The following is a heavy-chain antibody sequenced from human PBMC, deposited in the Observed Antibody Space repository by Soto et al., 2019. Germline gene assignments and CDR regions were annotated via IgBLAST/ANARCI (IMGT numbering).Heavy chain of an antibody. CDR3: MLGSAWKDFDY. Sequence: PSETLSLTCTVSGGSITSSSYYWGWIRQPPGKGLEWIGNIYYSGSTYYNPSLKSRVTISVDTSKNQFSLKLSSVTAADTAVYYCMLGSAWKDFDYWGQGTLVTVSS. V-gene: IGHV4-39*01. J-gene: IGHJ4*02. D-gene: IGHD2-15*01. CDR2: IYYSGST. CDR1: GGSITSSSYY.